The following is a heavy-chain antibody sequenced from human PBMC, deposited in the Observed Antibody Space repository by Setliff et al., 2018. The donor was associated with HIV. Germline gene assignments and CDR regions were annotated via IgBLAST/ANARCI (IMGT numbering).Heavy chain of an antibody. Sequence: PSETLSLTCTVSGGSLSSGVYYWIWIRHHPGKGLEWIGYIHYSGSIYYNPSLKSLVTISVDTSKNQFSLKLSSVTAADPAVYYCARVCPPVRYNFWSGYYPKAGYFGCWGQGTLVTVSS. V-gene: IGHV4-31*01. J-gene: IGHJ4*02. CDR2: IHYSGSI. CDR3: ARVCPPVRYNFWSGYYPKAGYFGC. D-gene: IGHD3-3*01. CDR1: GGSLSSGVYY.